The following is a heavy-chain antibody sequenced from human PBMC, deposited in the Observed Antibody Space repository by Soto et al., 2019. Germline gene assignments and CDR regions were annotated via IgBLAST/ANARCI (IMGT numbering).Heavy chain of an antibody. V-gene: IGHV3-23*01. CDR3: AKDGWGSVWYYFDY. D-gene: IGHD3-16*01. CDR1: GFTFSSYA. J-gene: IGHJ4*02. Sequence: EVQLLESGGGLVQPGGSLRLSCAASGFTFSSYAMSWVRQAPGKGLEWVSAISGSGGSTYYADSVKGRSTISRDNSKNTRYLQMNSLRAEDTAVYYCAKDGWGSVWYYFDYWGQGTLVTVSS. CDR2: ISGSGGST.